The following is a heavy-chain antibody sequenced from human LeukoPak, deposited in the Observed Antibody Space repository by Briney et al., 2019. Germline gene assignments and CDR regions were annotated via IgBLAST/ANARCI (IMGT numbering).Heavy chain of an antibody. CDR1: GGSFSNYA. CDR3: ASGLGFCSGSDCTNLVKDYYYGMNV. Sequence: SVKVSCKASGGSFSNYAFSWVRQAPGQGLEWMGRITPIVDIATYIQKFQGKVTITANKFTSTAYMELSSLTSEDTAVYYCASGLGFCSGSDCTNLVKDYYYGMNVWGQGTTVTVSS. V-gene: IGHV1-69*04. J-gene: IGHJ6*02. CDR2: ITPIVDIA. D-gene: IGHD2-15*01.